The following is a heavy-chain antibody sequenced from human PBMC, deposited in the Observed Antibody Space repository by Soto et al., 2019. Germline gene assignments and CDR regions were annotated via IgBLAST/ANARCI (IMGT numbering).Heavy chain of an antibody. Sequence: SETLSLTCTVSGYSISSGSYWACIRQPPGKGPEWIASIYHGGTTFYNPSLKSRITISVDTSNNQFSLKLTSVTAADTAVYYCASDRLTKYGEGQLYYFAYWGQGALVTGS. CDR3: ASDRLTKYGEGQLYYFAY. CDR1: GYSISSGSY. J-gene: IGHJ4*02. CDR2: IYHGGTT. V-gene: IGHV4-38-2*02. D-gene: IGHD1-1*01.